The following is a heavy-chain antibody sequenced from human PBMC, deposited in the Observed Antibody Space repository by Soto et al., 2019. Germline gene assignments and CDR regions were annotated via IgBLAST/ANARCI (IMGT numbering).Heavy chain of an antibody. V-gene: IGHV3-23*01. CDR1: GFTFSSYA. CDR3: AKGILYCTNGVCYNPPYYMDV. Sequence: GGSLRLSCAASGFTFSSYAMSWVRQAPGKGLEWVSAISGSGGSTYYADSVKGRFTISRDNSKNTLYLQMNSLRAEDTAVYYCAKGILYCTNGVCYNPPYYMDVWGKGTTVTVSS. D-gene: IGHD2-8*01. CDR2: ISGSGGST. J-gene: IGHJ6*03.